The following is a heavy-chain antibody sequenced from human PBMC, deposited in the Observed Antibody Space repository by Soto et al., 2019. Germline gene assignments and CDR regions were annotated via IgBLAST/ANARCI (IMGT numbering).Heavy chain of an antibody. CDR3: ARQTAYSDFWSGYPPNYSYSGIDV. V-gene: IGHV5-10-1*01. Sequence: PGESLKISCKGSGYSFTSYWISWVRQMPGKGLEWMGRIDPSDSYTNYSPSFQGHVTISADKSISTAYLQWSSLKASDTAMYYCARQTAYSDFWSGYPPNYSYSGIDVWGQGTTVTVSS. D-gene: IGHD3-3*01. J-gene: IGHJ6*02. CDR1: GYSFTSYW. CDR2: IDPSDSYT.